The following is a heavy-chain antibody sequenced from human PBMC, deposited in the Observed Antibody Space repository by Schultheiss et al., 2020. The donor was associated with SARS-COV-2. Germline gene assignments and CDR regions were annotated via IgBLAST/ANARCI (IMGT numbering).Heavy chain of an antibody. D-gene: IGHD3-16*01. CDR3: ANVGDYGYLWGTYGEDGY. CDR1: GFTVSSNY. J-gene: IGHJ4*02. Sequence: GESLKISCAASGFTVSSNYMSWVRQAPGKGLEWVACIKGDGSEKHYVDSVRGRFTISRDNAKNSVHLQMNSLRVEDTAVYYCANVGDYGYLWGTYGEDGYWGQGTLVTVSS. CDR2: IKGDGSEK. V-gene: IGHV3-7*01.